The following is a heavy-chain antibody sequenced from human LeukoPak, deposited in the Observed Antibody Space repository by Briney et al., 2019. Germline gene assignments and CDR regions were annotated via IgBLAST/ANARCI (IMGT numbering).Heavy chain of an antibody. CDR1: GYTFISYA. J-gene: IGHJ4*02. D-gene: IGHD1-26*01. CDR3: ARAPGSGSYSAFDY. V-gene: IGHV1-3*04. Sequence: ASVKVSCETSGYTFISYAMHWVRQAPGQRLEWMGWINTGNGKTEYSQKFQGRVTITRDTSASTAYMELSSLRPEDTAIYFCARAPGSGSYSAFDYWGQGTLVTVSS. CDR2: INTGNGKT.